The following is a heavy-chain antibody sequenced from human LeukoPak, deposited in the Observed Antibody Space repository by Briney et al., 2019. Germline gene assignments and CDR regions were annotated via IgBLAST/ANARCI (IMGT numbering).Heavy chain of an antibody. CDR2: IYYSGST. CDR1: GGSISSYY. D-gene: IGHD3-9*01. V-gene: IGHV4-59*01. Sequence: LSETLSLTCTVSGGSISSYYWSWIRHPPGKGLEWIGYIYYSGSTNYNPSLKSRVTISVDTSKNQFSLKLSSVTAADTAVYYCARVRGYDILTGYAFDIWGQGTMVTVSS. J-gene: IGHJ3*02. CDR3: ARVRGYDILTGYAFDI.